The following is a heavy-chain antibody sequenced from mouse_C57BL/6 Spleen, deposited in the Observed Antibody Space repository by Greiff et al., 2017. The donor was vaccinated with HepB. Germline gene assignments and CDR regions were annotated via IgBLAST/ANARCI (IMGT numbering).Heavy chain of an antibody. Sequence: EVKLMESGGDLVKPGGSLKLSCAASGFTFSSYGMSWVRQTPDKRLEWVATISSGGSYTYYPDSVKGRFTISRDNAKNTLYLQMSSLKSEDTAMYYCARHDYYGSLYAMDYWGQGTSVTVSS. CDR2: ISSGGSYT. CDR1: GFTFSSYG. J-gene: IGHJ4*01. V-gene: IGHV5-6*01. D-gene: IGHD1-1*01. CDR3: ARHDYYGSLYAMDY.